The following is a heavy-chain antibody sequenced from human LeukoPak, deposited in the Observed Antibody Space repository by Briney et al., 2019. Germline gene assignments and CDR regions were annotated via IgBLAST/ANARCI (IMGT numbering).Heavy chain of an antibody. CDR2: IIPIFGTA. CDR1: GGTFSSYA. Sequence: SVKVSCKASGGTFSSYAIRWVRQAPGQGLEWMGGIIPIFGTANYAQKFQGRVTITADESASTAYMELSSLRSEDTAVYYCARGHVVAAPLDYWGQGTLVTVSS. V-gene: IGHV1-69*13. J-gene: IGHJ4*02. D-gene: IGHD2-15*01. CDR3: ARGHVVAAPLDY.